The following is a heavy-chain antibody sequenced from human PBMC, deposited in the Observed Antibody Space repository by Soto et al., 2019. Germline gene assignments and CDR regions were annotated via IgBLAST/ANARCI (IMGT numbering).Heavy chain of an antibody. CDR1: RFTFRLYA. CDR2: ISDGGGRI. D-gene: IGHD1-1*01. J-gene: IGHJ5*01. Sequence: EVRLLESGGGLVQPGGSLRLSGAASRFTFRLYAMSRVRRAPGKGLGWVSGISDGGGRIYYADSVKGRFIISRDTSKDTLSLQMNSLKAEDTAVYYCATYMWVVWNDADPDFWFASWGQGNLVNVSS. V-gene: IGHV3-23*01. CDR3: ATYMWVVWNDADPDFWFAS.